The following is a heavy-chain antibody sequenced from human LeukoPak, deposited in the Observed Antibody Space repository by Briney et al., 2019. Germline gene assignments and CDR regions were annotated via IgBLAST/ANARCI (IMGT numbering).Heavy chain of an antibody. CDR2: IIPIFGTA. CDR3: ARKYYDFWSGYFPLDY. D-gene: IGHD3-3*01. Sequence: ASVKVSCKASGGTFSSYAISWVRQAPGQGLEWMGGIIPIFGTANYAQKLQGRVTMTTDTSTSTAYMELRSLRSDDTAVYYCARKYYDFWSGYFPLDYWGQGTLVTVSS. CDR1: GGTFSSYA. V-gene: IGHV1-69*05. J-gene: IGHJ4*02.